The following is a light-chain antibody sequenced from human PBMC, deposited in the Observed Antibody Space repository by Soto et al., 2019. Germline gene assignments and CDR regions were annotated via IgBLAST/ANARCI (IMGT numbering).Light chain of an antibody. V-gene: IGLV2-14*01. CDR2: EVN. J-gene: IGLJ1*01. CDR3: RSYTSNPPLFV. Sequence: QSALTQPASVSGSPGQSITISCTGTSSDVGGYNYVSWYQQHPGKAPKLIIYEVNNRPSGDSNRFSGSKSGNTASLTISGLQAEDGGDYYCRSYTSNPPLFVLGTGTKLTGL. CDR1: SSDVGGYNY.